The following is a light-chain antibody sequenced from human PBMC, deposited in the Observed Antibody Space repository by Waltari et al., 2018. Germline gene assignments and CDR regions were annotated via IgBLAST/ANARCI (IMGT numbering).Light chain of an antibody. CDR3: SSYTSSDSLV. J-gene: IGLJ1*01. V-gene: IGLV2-14*01. Sequence: QSALTQPASVSGSPGQSITFPCRGSRSAVGGQNHVSWYQHHPGKAPKLMIYDVSNRPSGISHRFSASKSGNTASLTISGLQAEDEADYYCSSYTSSDSLVFGTGTAVTVL. CDR2: DVS. CDR1: RSAVGGQNH.